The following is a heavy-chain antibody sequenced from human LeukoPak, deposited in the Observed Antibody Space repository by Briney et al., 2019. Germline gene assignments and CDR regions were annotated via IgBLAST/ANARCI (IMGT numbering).Heavy chain of an antibody. Sequence: VRSLRLSCAASGVTLSIFAMSWVRQAPGKGLEWVSAISGSDGSTNSAASLKGRFTISRDNSKTRMYLQMNSLRAADPAVYYCVAGGTARFDYWGQGTLVAVSS. CDR3: VAGGTARFDY. CDR1: GVTLSIFA. V-gene: IGHV3-23*01. D-gene: IGHD5-18*01. J-gene: IGHJ4*02. CDR2: ISGSDGST.